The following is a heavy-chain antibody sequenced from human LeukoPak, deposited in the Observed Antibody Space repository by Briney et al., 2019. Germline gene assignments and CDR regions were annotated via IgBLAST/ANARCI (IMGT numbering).Heavy chain of an antibody. CDR2: VYRDGNT. J-gene: IGHJ4*02. V-gene: IGHV4-38-2*01. Sequence: SETLSLTCSVSGYSISSGYYWGWIRQPPGKGLEWVANVYRDGNTYYSPSLESRVTISVDTSKNLFSLKLSSLSAADTAVYYCASLEVEYSSSSGYWGQGTLVTVSS. CDR1: GYSISSGYY. CDR3: ASLEVEYSSSSGY. D-gene: IGHD6-6*01.